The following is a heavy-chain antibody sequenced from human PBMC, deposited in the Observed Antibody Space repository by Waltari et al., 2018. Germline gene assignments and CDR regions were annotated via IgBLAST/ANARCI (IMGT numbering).Heavy chain of an antibody. CDR1: GFTVSSYA. Sequence: QVQLVESGGGGVRPGGSLRLSCASSGFTVSSYAMHGVRQAPGKGLEWVAFIWYDGGIKYYTDSVKGRFTISRDNSKNTLFLQMNSLRAEDTARYYCAKKFCGAANCPEYFHHWGQGTLVSVSS. CDR2: IWYDGGIK. J-gene: IGHJ1*01. D-gene: IGHD2-21*01. V-gene: IGHV3-30*02. CDR3: AKKFCGAANCPEYFHH.